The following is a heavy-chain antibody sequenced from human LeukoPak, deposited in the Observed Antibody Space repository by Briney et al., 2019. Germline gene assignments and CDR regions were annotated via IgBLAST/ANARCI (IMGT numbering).Heavy chain of an antibody. Sequence: SVKVSCKASGGTFSSYTISWVRQAPGQGLKWMGRIIPILGIANYAQKFQGRVTITADKSTSTAYMELSSLRSEDTAVYYCARASGSGSYSGALDIWGQGTMVTVSS. D-gene: IGHD1-26*01. CDR3: ARASGSGSYSGALDI. J-gene: IGHJ3*02. V-gene: IGHV1-69*02. CDR1: GGTFSSYT. CDR2: IIPILGIA.